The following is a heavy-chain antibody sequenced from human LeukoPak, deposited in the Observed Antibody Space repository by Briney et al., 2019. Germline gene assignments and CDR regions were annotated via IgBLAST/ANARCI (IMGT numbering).Heavy chain of an antibody. CDR3: AKGLGPIAMFDP. J-gene: IGHJ5*02. Sequence: SETLSLTCTVSGYSISSGSYYWSWIRQPAGKELECIGYIYHTGSTSYSPSLTSRVTTSADTSQNQFSMKLSSVTAADTAVYYGAKGLGPIAMFDPWGQRTLVTVSS. CDR1: GYSISSGSYY. CDR2: IYHTGST. V-gene: IGHV4-61*10. D-gene: IGHD6-6*01.